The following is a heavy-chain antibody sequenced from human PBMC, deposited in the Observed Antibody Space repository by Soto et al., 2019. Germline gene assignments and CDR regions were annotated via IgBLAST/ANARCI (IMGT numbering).Heavy chain of an antibody. CDR2: ISSTTNYI. CDR1: GSTFTRYS. J-gene: IGHJ4*02. CDR3: ARESEDLTSNFDY. V-gene: IGHV3-21*06. Sequence: PVGSLRLSCAASGSTFTRYSMNWVRQAPGKGLEWVSSISSTTNYIYYGDSMKGRFTIPRDNAKNSLYLEMNSLRAEDTAVYYCARESEDLTSNFDYWGQGTLVTVS.